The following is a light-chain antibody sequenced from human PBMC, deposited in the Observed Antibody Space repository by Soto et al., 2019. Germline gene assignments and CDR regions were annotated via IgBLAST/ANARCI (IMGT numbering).Light chain of an antibody. Sequence: DIQMTQSPSSLSASVGDRVTITCRASPSISSYLNWYQQKPGKAPKLLMYAASSLHSGVASRFSGSGSGTDFTLTISSLQPEDFAIYYCQQSYSNPRTFGQGTKVEIK. J-gene: IGKJ1*01. V-gene: IGKV1-39*01. CDR3: QQSYSNPRT. CDR1: PSISSY. CDR2: AAS.